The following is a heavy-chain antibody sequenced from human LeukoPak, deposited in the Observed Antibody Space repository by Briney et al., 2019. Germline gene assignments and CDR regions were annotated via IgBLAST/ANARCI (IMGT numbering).Heavy chain of an antibody. CDR2: ISSSGST. V-gene: IGHV4-59*12. D-gene: IGHD2-21*02. CDR1: GDSFSSYH. CDR3: ARGGFYCGGDCYVDY. Sequence: PSETLSLTCTVSVSGDSFSSYHWSWLRQPPGKGLEWIGYISSSGSTSYNTSLKSRVTISVDTSKNQFSLRLSSVTAADTAVYYCARGGFYCGGDCYVDYWGQGTLVTVSS. J-gene: IGHJ4*02.